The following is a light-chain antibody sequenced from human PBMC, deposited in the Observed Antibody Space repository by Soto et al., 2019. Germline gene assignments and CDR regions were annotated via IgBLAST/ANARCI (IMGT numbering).Light chain of an antibody. CDR2: LGS. V-gene: IGKV2-28*01. Sequence: DIVMTQSPLSLPVTPGEPASISCRSSQSLLHNNGYNYLDWYLQKPGQSPQLLIYLGSNRASGVPDRLSGSASGTDFPLKISRVEAEDIGVYYCMQSLQSPPTFGQGTKVEMK. CDR1: QSLLHNNGYNY. CDR3: MQSLQSPPT. J-gene: IGKJ1*01.